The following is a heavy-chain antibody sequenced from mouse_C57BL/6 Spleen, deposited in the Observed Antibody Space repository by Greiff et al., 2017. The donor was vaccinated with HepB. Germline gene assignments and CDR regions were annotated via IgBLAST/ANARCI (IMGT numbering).Heavy chain of an antibody. CDR3: ARSGPLYDVYYVWFAY. CDR1: GFSLSTSGMG. D-gene: IGHD2-3*01. V-gene: IGHV8-12*01. CDR2: IYWDDDK. J-gene: IGHJ3*01. Sequence: QVTLKESGPGILQSSQTLSLTCSFSGFSLSTSGMGVSWIRQPSGKGLEWLAHIYWDDDKRYNPSLKSRLTISKDTSRNQVFLKITSVDTADTATYYCARSGPLYDVYYVWFAYWGQGTLVTVSA.